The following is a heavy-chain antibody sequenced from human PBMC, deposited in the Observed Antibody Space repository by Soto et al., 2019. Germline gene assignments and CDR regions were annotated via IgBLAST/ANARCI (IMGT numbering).Heavy chain of an antibody. CDR1: GFTFSSYG. J-gene: IGHJ4*02. D-gene: IGHD3-10*01. CDR2: IWNDGGNE. V-gene: IGHV3-33*01. CDR3: ARDQGLWFGKPDY. Sequence: QVQLVESGGGVVQPGRSLRLSCVGSGFTFSSYGMHWVRQAPGKGLEWVAVIWNDGGNEYYGDSVKGRFTISRDNSKNTQYLQMNSLRVEDTAVYYCARDQGLWFGKPDYWGQGTLVIVSS.